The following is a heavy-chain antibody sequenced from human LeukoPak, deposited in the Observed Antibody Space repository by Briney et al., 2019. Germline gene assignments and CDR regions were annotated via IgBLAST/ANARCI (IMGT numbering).Heavy chain of an antibody. CDR3: AKDPVIAAAGLDQVAGSSYFDY. CDR2: ISGSGGST. D-gene: IGHD6-13*01. CDR1: GFTFSSYA. V-gene: IGHV3-23*01. Sequence: GGSLRLSCAASGFTFSSYAMSWVRQAPGKGLEWVSAISGSGGSTYYADSVKGRFTISRDNSKNTLYLQMNSLRAEDTAVYYCAKDPVIAAAGLDQVAGSSYFDYWGQGTLVTVSS. J-gene: IGHJ4*02.